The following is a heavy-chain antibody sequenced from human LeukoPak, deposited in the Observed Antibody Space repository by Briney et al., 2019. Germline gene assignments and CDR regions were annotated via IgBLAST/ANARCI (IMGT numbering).Heavy chain of an antibody. CDR2: ISSSGSTI. J-gene: IGHJ6*03. CDR1: GFTFSDYY. D-gene: IGHD3-22*01. CDR3: ARHPARYYYDSSGYYSGSGYMDV. V-gene: IGHV3-11*04. Sequence: GGSLRLSCAVSGFTFSDYYMSWTRQAPGRGLEWVSYISSSGSTIYYADSVKGRFTISRDNSKNTLYLQMNSLRAEDTAVYYCARHPARYYYDSSGYYSGSGYMDVWGKGTTVTISS.